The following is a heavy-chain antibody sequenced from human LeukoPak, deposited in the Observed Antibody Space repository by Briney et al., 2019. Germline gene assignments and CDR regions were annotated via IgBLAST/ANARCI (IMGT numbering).Heavy chain of an antibody. CDR3: TRGTRIAVAGTSQRKKFDY. V-gene: IGHV1-8*01. CDR2: MNPNSGNT. CDR1: GYTFTSYD. J-gene: IGHJ4*02. Sequence: GASVTVSCKASGYTFTSYDINWVRQATGQGPEWLGWMNPNSGNTGYAQKFQGRVTITRNTSIDTAYMELSSLRSEDAAVYYCTRGTRIAVAGTSQRKKFDYWGQGTLVTVSS. D-gene: IGHD6-19*01.